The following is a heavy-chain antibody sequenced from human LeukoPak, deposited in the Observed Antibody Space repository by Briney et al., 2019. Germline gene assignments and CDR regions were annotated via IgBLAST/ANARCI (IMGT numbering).Heavy chain of an antibody. CDR3: ARDPDWLRFEGNYFDY. D-gene: IGHD5-12*01. V-gene: IGHV3-23*01. Sequence: PGGSLRLSCAASGLTFRTYAMSWVRQAPGKGLEWVSSISDSGGYTFYADSVKGRFTISRDNSKNTVYLQMNSLRAEDTAVYYCARDPDWLRFEGNYFDYWGQGTLVTVSS. J-gene: IGHJ4*02. CDR1: GLTFRTYA. CDR2: ISDSGGYT.